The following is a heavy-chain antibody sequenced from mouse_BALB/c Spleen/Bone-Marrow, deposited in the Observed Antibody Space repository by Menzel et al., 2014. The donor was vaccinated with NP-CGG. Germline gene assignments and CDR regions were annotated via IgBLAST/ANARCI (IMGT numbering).Heavy chain of an antibody. V-gene: IGHV1-9*01. Sequence: QVQLQQSGAELMKPGASVKISCKATGYTFSSYWIEWVKQRPGHGLEWVGEILPGSGSTNYNEKFKGKATFTADTSSNTDYMQLSSLTAEDSAVYYCASFYGRFAYWGQGTLVTVSA. D-gene: IGHD1-1*02. CDR1: GYTFSSYW. CDR3: ASFYGRFAY. CDR2: ILPGSGST. J-gene: IGHJ3*01.